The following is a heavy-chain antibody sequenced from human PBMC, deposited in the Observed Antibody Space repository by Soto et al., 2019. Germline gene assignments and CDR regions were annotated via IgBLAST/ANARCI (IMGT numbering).Heavy chain of an antibody. D-gene: IGHD6-13*01. CDR1: RYTFTSYD. CDR3: ARGFGSIAAAGTPYGMDV. Sequence: GASAKICGKASRYTFTSYDINVVRNATGQGLEWMGWMNPNSGNTGYAQKFQGWVTMTRDTSISTAYMELSRLRSDDTAVYYCARGFGSIAAAGTPYGMDVWGQGTTVTVSS. CDR2: MNPNSGNT. J-gene: IGHJ6*02. V-gene: IGHV1-8*01.